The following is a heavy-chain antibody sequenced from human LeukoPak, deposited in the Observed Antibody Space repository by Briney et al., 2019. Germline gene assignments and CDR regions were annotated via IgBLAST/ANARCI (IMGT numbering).Heavy chain of an antibody. CDR2: IYTSGST. CDR1: GGSISSCY. J-gene: IGHJ4*02. V-gene: IGHV4-4*07. CDR3: ARVDLRAAYFDY. D-gene: IGHD2-15*01. Sequence: SETLSLTCNVSGGSISSCYWSWIRQPAGKVLEWIGRIYTSGSTGYNPSLKSRVTMSVDTSKNQFSLKLSSVTAADTAVYYCARVDLRAAYFDYWGQGTLVTVSS.